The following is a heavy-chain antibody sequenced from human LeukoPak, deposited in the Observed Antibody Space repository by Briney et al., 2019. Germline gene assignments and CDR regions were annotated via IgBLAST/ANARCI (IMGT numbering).Heavy chain of an antibody. CDR2: INSDGSST. Sequence: AGGSLRLSCAASGFTFSSYGMHWVRHAPGKGLVWVSRINSDGSSTSYADSVKGRFTISRDNAKNTLYLQMNSLRAEDTAVYYCARRGQSASFDYWGQGTLVTVSS. CDR1: GFTFSSYG. CDR3: ARRGQSASFDY. V-gene: IGHV3-74*01. J-gene: IGHJ4*02. D-gene: IGHD2-15*01.